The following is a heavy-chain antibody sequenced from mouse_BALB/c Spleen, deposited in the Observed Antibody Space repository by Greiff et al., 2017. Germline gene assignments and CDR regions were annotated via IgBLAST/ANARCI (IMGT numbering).Heavy chain of an antibody. D-gene: IGHD2-1*01. CDR2: INPSTGYT. Sequence: VQLQQSGAELAKPGASVKMSCKASGYTFTSYWMHWVKQRPGQGLEWIGYINPSTGYTEYNQKFKDKATLTADKSSSTAYMQLSSLTSEDSAVYYCARSIYYGNYVAYWGQGTLVTVSA. V-gene: IGHV1-7*01. CDR3: ARSIYYGNYVAY. J-gene: IGHJ3*01. CDR1: GYTFTSYW.